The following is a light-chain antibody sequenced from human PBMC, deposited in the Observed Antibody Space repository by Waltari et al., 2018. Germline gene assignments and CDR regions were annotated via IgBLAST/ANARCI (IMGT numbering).Light chain of an antibody. J-gene: IGKJ4*02. CDR1: QSVTTN. CDR3: QQYDKWPPRYT. Sequence: TQSPATLSVSPGETATLSCRASQSVTTNLAWYQQTLGQAPRLLIFAASTRATGVPVRFSGSGSGTEFTLSISSLQSEDFAVYYCQQYDKWPPRYTFGPGTRVEIK. CDR2: AAS. V-gene: IGKV3-15*01.